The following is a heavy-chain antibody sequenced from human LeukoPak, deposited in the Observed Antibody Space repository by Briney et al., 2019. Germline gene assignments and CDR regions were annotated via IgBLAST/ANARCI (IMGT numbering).Heavy chain of an antibody. Sequence: ASVKVSCKASGYTFTCYYMHWVRQAPGQGLEWMGRINPNSGGTNYAQKFQGRVTMTRDTSISTAYMELSRLRSDDTAVYYCATKGGYSSSSGGYLDYWGQGTLVTVSS. J-gene: IGHJ4*02. D-gene: IGHD6-6*01. CDR2: INPNSGGT. CDR3: ATKGGYSSSSGGYLDY. CDR1: GYTFTCYY. V-gene: IGHV1-2*06.